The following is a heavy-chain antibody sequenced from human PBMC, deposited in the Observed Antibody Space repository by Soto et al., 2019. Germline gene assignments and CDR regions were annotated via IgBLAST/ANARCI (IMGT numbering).Heavy chain of an antibody. V-gene: IGHV4-34*01. CDR1: GGSFSGYY. J-gene: IGHJ2*01. CDR3: ARGGGDGYSQDWTFDL. D-gene: IGHD2-15*01. Sequence: QVHLQQWGAGLLKPSETLSLTCAVSGGSFSGYYWSWIRQPPGKGLEWIGEINNSGSTNYNPSLTTLVSISVGSFDNPFSLILTTVTAAASALSSCARGGGDGYSQDWTFDLWGRGTLVTVSS. CDR2: INNSGST.